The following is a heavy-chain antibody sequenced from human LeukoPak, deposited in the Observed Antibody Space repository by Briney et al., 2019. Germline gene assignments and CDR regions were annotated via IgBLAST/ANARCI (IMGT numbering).Heavy chain of an antibody. J-gene: IGHJ4*02. CDR3: VRVKGTYFDY. CDR1: GFPLSSYS. CDR2: ISASGGNI. D-gene: IGHD1-1*01. Sequence: GGSLRLSCEASGFPLSSYSINWVRQAPGKGLEWVSYISASGGNIYYLDSVKGRFTVSRDNARKSPFLQMNNARVEDTAFYYCVRVKGTYFDYWGQGALVTVSS. V-gene: IGHV3-48*01.